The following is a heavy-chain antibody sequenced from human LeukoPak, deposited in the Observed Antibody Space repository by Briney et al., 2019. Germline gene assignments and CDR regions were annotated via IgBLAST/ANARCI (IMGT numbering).Heavy chain of an antibody. CDR2: MSPNSGNT. CDR3: ARDALANWGCFDY. J-gene: IGHJ4*02. CDR1: EYTFTNYD. V-gene: IGHV1-8*01. D-gene: IGHD7-27*01. Sequence: GASVKVSCKASEYTFTNYDINWVRQASGQGFEWMGWMSPNSGNTGYAQKFQGRVTMTRDTSTSTAYMELSSLRSEDTAVYYCARDALANWGCFDYWGQGTLVTVSS.